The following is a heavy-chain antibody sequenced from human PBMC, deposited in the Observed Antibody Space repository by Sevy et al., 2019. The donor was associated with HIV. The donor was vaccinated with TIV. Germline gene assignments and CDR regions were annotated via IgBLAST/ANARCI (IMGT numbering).Heavy chain of an antibody. CDR3: ARDRVVHNDYIFVAYYYGMDV. Sequence: GGSLRLSCAVSGFAVSDNCMSWVRQSPGKGLEWVSVIFSGGRTSYADSVKGRFTVSRDGSKNTLYLQRDNLRAEDTATYYCARDRVVHNDYIFVAYYYGMDVWGQGTTVTVSS. D-gene: IGHD4-4*01. J-gene: IGHJ6*02. CDR2: IFSGGRT. V-gene: IGHV3-53*01. CDR1: GFAVSDNC.